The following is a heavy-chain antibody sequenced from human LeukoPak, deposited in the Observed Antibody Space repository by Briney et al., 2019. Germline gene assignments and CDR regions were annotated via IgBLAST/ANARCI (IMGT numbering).Heavy chain of an antibody. V-gene: IGHV4-39*07. J-gene: IGHJ3*02. Sequence: SDTLSLTYTVSGGSFSTSNYYCGSGRQPPGKGLEWVGHIFYSGRTYYNASLKSRLNISLNTSRNQFSLELTSVTAANTAVYYSAKANGYGLVDIWGQGTMVTVSS. D-gene: IGHD3-10*01. CDR2: IFYSGRT. CDR1: GGSFSTSNYY. CDR3: AKANGYGLVDI.